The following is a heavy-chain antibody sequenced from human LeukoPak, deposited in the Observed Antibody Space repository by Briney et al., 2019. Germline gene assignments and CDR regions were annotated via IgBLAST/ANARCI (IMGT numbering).Heavy chain of an antibody. V-gene: IGHV4-59*08. Sequence: SETLSLTCTVSGGSISSYYWSWIRQPPGKGLEWIGDIYYSGSTNYNPSLKSRVTISVDTSKDQFSLRLSSVTAADTAVYYSARLASGSYGPLTPFDYWGQGTLVTVSS. CDR3: ARLASGSYGPLTPFDY. CDR2: IYYSGST. CDR1: GGSISSYY. D-gene: IGHD1-26*01. J-gene: IGHJ4*02.